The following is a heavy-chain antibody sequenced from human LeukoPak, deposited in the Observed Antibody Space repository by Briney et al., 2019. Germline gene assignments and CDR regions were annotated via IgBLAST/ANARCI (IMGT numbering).Heavy chain of an antibody. CDR1: GFTFSSYS. CDR3: ARDIRFGDGYFDY. Sequence: PGGSLRLSCAASGFTFSSYSMNWVRQAPGKGLEWVSSISSSSSYIYYADSVKGRFTISRDNAKNSLYLQMNSLRAEDTAVYYCARDIRFGDGYFDYWGQGTLVTVSS. V-gene: IGHV3-21*01. CDR2: ISSSSSYI. J-gene: IGHJ4*02. D-gene: IGHD3-10*01.